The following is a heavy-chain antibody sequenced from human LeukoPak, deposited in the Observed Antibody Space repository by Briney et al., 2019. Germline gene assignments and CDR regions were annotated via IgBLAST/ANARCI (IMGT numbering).Heavy chain of an antibody. CDR2: IISSGSSSTI. D-gene: IGHD2-8*01. CDR3: ARVLGGVGWFDP. CDR1: GFTFSSYS. Sequence: GGSLRLSCAASGFTFSSYSMNWVRQAPGRGLEWVSYIISSGSSSTIYYADSVKGRFTISRDNAKNSLYLQMNSLRAEDTAVYYCARVLGGVGWFDPWGQGTLVTVSS. J-gene: IGHJ5*02. V-gene: IGHV3-48*01.